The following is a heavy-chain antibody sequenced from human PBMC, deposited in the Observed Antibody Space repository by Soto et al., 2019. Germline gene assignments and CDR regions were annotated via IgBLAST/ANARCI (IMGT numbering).Heavy chain of an antibody. CDR1: GYTFTGYY. CDR2: INPNSGGT. Sequence: RASVKVSCKASGYTFTGYYMHWVRQAPGQGLEWMGWINPNSGGTNYAQKFQGWVTMTRDTSISTAYMELSRLRSDDTAVYYCARTWYYDSSGYYGGSGFDYWGQGTLVTVSS. J-gene: IGHJ4*02. CDR3: ARTWYYDSSGYYGGSGFDY. V-gene: IGHV1-2*04. D-gene: IGHD3-22*01.